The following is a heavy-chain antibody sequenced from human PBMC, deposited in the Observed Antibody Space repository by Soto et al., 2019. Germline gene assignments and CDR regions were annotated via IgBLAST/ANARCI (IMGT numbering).Heavy chain of an antibody. D-gene: IGHD3-9*01. CDR2: ISWDSATV. J-gene: IGHJ5*02. CDR3: VQGRYPTMATPLDH. Sequence: GGSLRLSCSASGFTFDDCAMHWVRQAPGKGPEWVSGISWDSATVGYAESVKGRFTITRDDAKNSLYLQMDSLRREDTALYYCVQGRYPTMATPLDHWGQGTLVTVSS. CDR1: GFTFDDCA. V-gene: IGHV3-9*01.